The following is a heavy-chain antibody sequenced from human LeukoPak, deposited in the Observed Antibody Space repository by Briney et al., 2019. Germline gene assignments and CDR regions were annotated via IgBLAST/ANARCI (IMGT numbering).Heavy chain of an antibody. Sequence: ASVKVSCKASGYTFTSYGISWVRQAPGQGLEWMGWISAYNGNTNYAQKLQGRVTMTTDTSTSTAYMELRSLRSDDTAVYYCARDSRQLVRGRDFDYWGQGTLVTVSS. CDR3: ARDSRQLVRGRDFDY. V-gene: IGHV1-18*01. CDR1: GYTFTSYG. J-gene: IGHJ4*02. CDR2: ISAYNGNT. D-gene: IGHD6-13*01.